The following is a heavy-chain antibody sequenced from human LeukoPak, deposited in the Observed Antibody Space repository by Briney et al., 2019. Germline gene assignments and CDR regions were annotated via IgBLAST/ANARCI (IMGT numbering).Heavy chain of an antibody. J-gene: IGHJ4*02. Sequence: SETLSLTCAVYGGSFSGYYWSWIRQPAGKGLEWIGRIYTSGSTNYNPSLKSRVTISVDTSKNQFSLKLNSVTAADTAVYYCARVARSMSSSSEDYWGQGTLVTVSS. CDR1: GGSFSGYY. CDR3: ARVARSMSSSSEDY. V-gene: IGHV4-59*10. D-gene: IGHD6-13*01. CDR2: IYTSGST.